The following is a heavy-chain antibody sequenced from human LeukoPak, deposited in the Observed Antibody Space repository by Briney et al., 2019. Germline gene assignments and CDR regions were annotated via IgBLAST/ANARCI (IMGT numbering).Heavy chain of an antibody. D-gene: IGHD3-22*01. Sequence: GSLRLSCAASGFTFDDYGMSWIRQPPGKGLEWIGEINHSGSTNYNPSLKSRVTISVDTSKNQFSLKLSSVTAADTAVYYCARVYYYDSSGYYYVVDYWGQGTLVTVSS. CDR2: INHSGST. J-gene: IGHJ4*02. CDR1: GFTFDDYG. V-gene: IGHV4-34*01. CDR3: ARVYYYDSSGYYYVVDY.